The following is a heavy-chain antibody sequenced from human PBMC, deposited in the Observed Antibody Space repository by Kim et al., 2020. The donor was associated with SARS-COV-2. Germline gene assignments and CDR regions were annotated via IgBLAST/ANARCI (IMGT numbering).Heavy chain of an antibody. J-gene: IGHJ4*02. CDR2: TT. V-gene: IGHV3-49*02. D-gene: IGHD6-13*01. Sequence: TTEYAASVKGRFTISRDDSKSIAYLQMNSLKTEDTAVYYCTSLSIAAADYWGQGTLVTVSS. CDR3: TSLSIAAADY.